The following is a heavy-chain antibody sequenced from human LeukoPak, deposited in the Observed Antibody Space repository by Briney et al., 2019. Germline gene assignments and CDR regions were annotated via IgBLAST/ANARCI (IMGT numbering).Heavy chain of an antibody. J-gene: IGHJ4*02. CDR3: AKDLLSPIALRLFDY. V-gene: IGHV3-23*01. Sequence: GGSLRLSCAASGCTFSSYARSWIRQAPGKGLEWVSAISGSGGSTYYADSVKGRFTISRDNSKNTLYLQMNSLRAEDTAVYYCAKDLLSPIALRLFDYWGQGTLVTVSS. D-gene: IGHD5-12*01. CDR2: ISGSGGST. CDR1: GCTFSSYA.